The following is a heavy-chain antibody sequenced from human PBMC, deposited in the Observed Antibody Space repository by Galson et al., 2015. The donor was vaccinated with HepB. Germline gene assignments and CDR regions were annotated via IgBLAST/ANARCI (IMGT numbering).Heavy chain of an antibody. J-gene: IGHJ4*02. Sequence: SLRLSCAASGFGVSGHFMSWVRQAPGKGLEWVSVIYVAGSTYYADSVKDRFTISRDNSRNTLYLQMNSLRAEDTAVYYCARGTNSGRYGEYWGQGTLVTVSS. V-gene: IGHV3-53*01. CDR3: ARGTNSGRYGEY. CDR2: IYVAGST. D-gene: IGHD6-19*01. CDR1: GFGVSGHF.